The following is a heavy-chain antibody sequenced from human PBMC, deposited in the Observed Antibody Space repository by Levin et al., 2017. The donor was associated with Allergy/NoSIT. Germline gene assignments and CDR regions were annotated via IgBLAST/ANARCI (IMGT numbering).Heavy chain of an antibody. J-gene: IGHJ6*02. CDR3: ARPHSIAAAVNGDYYSYGMDV. Sequence: GGSLRLSCAASGFSFSGYALHWVRQVPGKGLQWVAVISHDGSEEYYADSMRGRVTISRDNSKDTLFLQVNSLRVEDTAVYYCARPHSIAAAVNGDYYSYGMDVWGQGTTVTVSS. CDR2: ISHDGSEE. V-gene: IGHV3-30-3*01. D-gene: IGHD6-13*01. CDR1: GFSFSGYA.